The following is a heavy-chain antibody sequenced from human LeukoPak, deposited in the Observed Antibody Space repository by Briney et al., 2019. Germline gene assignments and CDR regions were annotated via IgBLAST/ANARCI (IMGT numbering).Heavy chain of an antibody. Sequence: GGSLRLSCAASGFTFSSYWMHWVRQAPGKGLEWVSSISSSSSYIYYADSVKGRFTISRDNAKNSLYLQMNSLRAEDTAVYYCARDWLDYYGSGSPSDFYGMDVWGQGTTVTVSS. J-gene: IGHJ6*02. CDR3: ARDWLDYYGSGSPSDFYGMDV. CDR1: GFTFSSYW. D-gene: IGHD3-10*01. CDR2: ISSSSSYI. V-gene: IGHV3-21*01.